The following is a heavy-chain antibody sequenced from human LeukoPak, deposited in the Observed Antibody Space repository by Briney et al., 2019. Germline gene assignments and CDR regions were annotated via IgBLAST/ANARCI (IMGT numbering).Heavy chain of an antibody. V-gene: IGHV3-66*01. CDR2: IFSGGSI. J-gene: IGHJ4*02. CDR3: ARVVGDSGYGLDF. D-gene: IGHD5-12*01. CDR1: GFTVSSSY. Sequence: GGSLRLSCAASGFTVSSSYMSWVRQAPGKGLEWVSLIFSGGSIYYPDSVKGRFTISRDNAKNTLYLQMTSLRAEDTAVYYCARVVGDSGYGLDFWGQGTLVTVSS.